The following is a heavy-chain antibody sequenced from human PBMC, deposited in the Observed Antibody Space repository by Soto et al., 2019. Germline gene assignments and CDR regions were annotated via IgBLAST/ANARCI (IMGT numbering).Heavy chain of an antibody. D-gene: IGHD3-22*01. J-gene: IGHJ2*01. Sequence: QVQLQESGPGLVKPSQTLSLTCTVSGGSISSGGYYWSWIHQHPGKGLEWIGYIYYSGSTYYNPSLKSRVTISVDTSKNQFSLKLSSVTAADTAVYYCARDADPAYYYDSSGYPLRYFDLWGRGTLVTVSS. V-gene: IGHV4-31*03. CDR1: GGSISSGGYY. CDR2: IYYSGST. CDR3: ARDADPAYYYDSSGYPLRYFDL.